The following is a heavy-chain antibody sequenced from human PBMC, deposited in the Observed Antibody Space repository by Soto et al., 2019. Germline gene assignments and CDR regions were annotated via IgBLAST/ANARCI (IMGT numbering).Heavy chain of an antibody. CDR1: GYTFTGYY. Sequence: ASVKVSCKASGYTFTGYYMHWVRQAPGQGLEWMGWINPNSGGTNYAQKFQGRVTMTRDTSISTAYMELSRLRSDDTAVYYCARENLDYSSSLVVDAEYFQHWGQGTLVTVSS. D-gene: IGHD3-22*01. J-gene: IGHJ1*01. CDR2: INPNSGGT. CDR3: ARENLDYSSSLVVDAEYFQH. V-gene: IGHV1-2*02.